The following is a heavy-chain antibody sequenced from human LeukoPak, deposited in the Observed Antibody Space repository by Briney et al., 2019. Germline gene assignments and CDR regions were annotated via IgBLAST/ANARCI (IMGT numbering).Heavy chain of an antibody. D-gene: IGHD4-23*01. V-gene: IGHV3-23*01. CDR3: AKRSDYGGNWNYFDY. CDR2: ISGSGGSI. Sequence: PGGSLRLSCAASGFTFSSYAMSWVRQAPGKGLEWVSAISGSGGSIYYADSVKGRFTISRDNSKNTLYLQMNSLRAEDTAVYYCAKRSDYGGNWNYFDYWGQGTLVTVSS. CDR1: GFTFSSYA. J-gene: IGHJ4*02.